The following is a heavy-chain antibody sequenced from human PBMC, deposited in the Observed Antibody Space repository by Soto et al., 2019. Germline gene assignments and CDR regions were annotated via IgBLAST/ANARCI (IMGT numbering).Heavy chain of an antibody. CDR2: ISYDGSNK. CDR3: AKDSDRSSSSYSDY. CDR1: GFTFSSYS. V-gene: IGHV3-30*18. D-gene: IGHD6-13*01. Sequence: GGSLRLSCAASGFTFSSYSMNWVRQAPGKGLEWVAVISYDGSNKYYADSVKGRFTISRDNSKNTLYLQMNSLRAEDTAVYYCAKDSDRSSSSYSDYWGQGTPVTVSS. J-gene: IGHJ4*02.